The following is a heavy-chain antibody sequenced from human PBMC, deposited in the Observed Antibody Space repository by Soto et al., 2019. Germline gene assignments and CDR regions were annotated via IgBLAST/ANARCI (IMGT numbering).Heavy chain of an antibody. D-gene: IGHD3-10*01. CDR2: ISYSGST. Sequence: SGTLSLTCTVSGGSISSYYWSWIRQPPGKGLEWIAYISYSGSTNYNPSLKSRVTISLDTPKNQFSLRLSSVTAADTAVYYCARGGVYADYWGQGTLVTVSS. V-gene: IGHV4-59*01. CDR1: GGSISSYY. CDR3: ARGGVYADY. J-gene: IGHJ4*02.